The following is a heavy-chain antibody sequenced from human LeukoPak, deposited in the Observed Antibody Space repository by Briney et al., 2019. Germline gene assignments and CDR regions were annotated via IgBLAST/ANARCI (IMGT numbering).Heavy chain of an antibody. CDR1: CGSVISNNFY. D-gene: IGHD1-1*01. CDR2: IYYTGNT. CDR3: ARRRRDDSWYFDY. Sequence: PSETLSLTCTVSCGSVISNNFYWGWIRQPPGKGLEGIGSIYYTGNTYYKPSLKSRDTISVDTSKNQFSLKLSSVTAAATAVYYCARRRRDDSWYFDYWGQGTLVTVSS. V-gene: IGHV4-39*07. J-gene: IGHJ4*02.